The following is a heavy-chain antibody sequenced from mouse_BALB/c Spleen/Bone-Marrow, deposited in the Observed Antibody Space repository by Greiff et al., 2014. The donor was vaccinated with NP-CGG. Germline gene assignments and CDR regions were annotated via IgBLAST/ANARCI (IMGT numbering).Heavy chain of an antibody. CDR1: GYIFANYW. V-gene: IGHV1S22*01. CDR2: ISPRSGST. CDR3: TRIFDY. Sequence: LQQSGSELVRPGASVKLSCKASGYIFANYWMRWVKQRHGQGLEWIGNISPRSGSTNYDEKFKSKATLTVDTSSATAYMYLNSLTSEDSAVYYCTRIFDYWGQGTILTVSS. J-gene: IGHJ2*01.